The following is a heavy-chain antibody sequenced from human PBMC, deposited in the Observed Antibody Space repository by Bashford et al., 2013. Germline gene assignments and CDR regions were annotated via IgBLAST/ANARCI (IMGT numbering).Heavy chain of an antibody. CDR2: IRSKANNYAT. V-gene: IGHV3-73*01. D-gene: IGHD3-22*01. J-gene: IGHJ6*02. Sequence: WVRQMPGKGLEWVGRIRSKANNYATSYGASVQGRFTISRDDPQNTAYLQMNSLKTEDTATYYCTRNGAGAYYDHSGYSYYYGLDVWGHGTTVTVSS. CDR3: TRNGAGAYYDHSGYSYYYGLDV.